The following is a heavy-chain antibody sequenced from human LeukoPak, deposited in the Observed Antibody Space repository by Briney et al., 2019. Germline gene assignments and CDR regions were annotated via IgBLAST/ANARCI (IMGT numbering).Heavy chain of an antibody. J-gene: IGHJ5*02. V-gene: IGHV4-38-2*02. CDR3: ARGIPRNEQQLVGNWFDP. CDR1: GYSISSGHY. D-gene: IGHD6-13*01. CDR2: VHYTGSS. Sequence: PSETLSLTCTVSGYSISSGHYWGWVRQPPGKGLEWIGSVHYTGSSYYNASLRGRVTISVDTSKNQFSLKLSSVTAADTAVYYCARGIPRNEQQLVGNWFDPWGQGTLVTVSS.